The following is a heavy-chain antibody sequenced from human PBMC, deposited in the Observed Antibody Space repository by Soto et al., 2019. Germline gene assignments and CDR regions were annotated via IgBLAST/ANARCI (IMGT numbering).Heavy chain of an antibody. J-gene: IGHJ4*02. D-gene: IGHD3-22*01. CDR3: ARDEGYYDSSGFRGYFDY. CDR2: IYSGGST. V-gene: IGHV3-53*02. Sequence: EVQLVETGGGLIQPGGSLRLSCAASGFTVSSNYMSWVRQAPGKGLEWVSVIYSGGSTYYADSVKGRFTISRDNSKNTLYLQMNSLRAEDTAVYYCARDEGYYDSSGFRGYFDYWGQGTLVTVSS. CDR1: GFTVSSNY.